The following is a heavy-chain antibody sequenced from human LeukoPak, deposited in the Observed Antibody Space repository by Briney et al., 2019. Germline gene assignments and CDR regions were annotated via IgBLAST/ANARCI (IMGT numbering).Heavy chain of an antibody. J-gene: IGHJ4*02. CDR2: ITSSSSYI. CDR1: GFTFSTYT. Sequence: GGSLRLSCAASGFTFSTYTMNWVRQAPGKGLEWVSSITSSSSYIYYADSVKGRFTISRDNAKNSLYLQMNSLRAEDTAVYYCAKDHLLGEQWTYDNYFDYWGQGTLVTVSS. V-gene: IGHV3-21*01. D-gene: IGHD3-16*01. CDR3: AKDHLLGEQWTYDNYFDY.